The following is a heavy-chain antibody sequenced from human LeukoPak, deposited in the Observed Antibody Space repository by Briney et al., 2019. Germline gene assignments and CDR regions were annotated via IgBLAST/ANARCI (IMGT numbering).Heavy chain of an antibody. V-gene: IGHV4-59*01. Sequence: PSETLSLTCTVSGGSISGYYWSWIRQPPGKGLEWIGYIYYSGSTNYNPSLKSRVTISVDTSKNQFSLKLSSVTAADTAVYYCARDAGWSGYDSEYFQYWGQGTLVTVSS. CDR3: ARDAGWSGYDSEYFQY. CDR2: IYYSGST. J-gene: IGHJ1*01. D-gene: IGHD5-12*01. CDR1: GGSISGYY.